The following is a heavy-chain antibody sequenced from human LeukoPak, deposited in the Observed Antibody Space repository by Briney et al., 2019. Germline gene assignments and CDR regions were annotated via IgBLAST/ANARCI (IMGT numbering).Heavy chain of an antibody. CDR3: ASVDPDILTGPDAFDI. CDR1: GGTFSSYA. D-gene: IGHD3-9*01. CDR2: IVPIFGTA. V-gene: IGHV1-69*05. J-gene: IGHJ3*02. Sequence: SVKVSCKASGGTFSSYAISWVRQAPGQGLEWMGGIVPIFGTANYAQKFQGRVTITTDESTSTAYMELSSLRSEDTAVYYCASVDPDILTGPDAFDIWGQGTMVTVSS.